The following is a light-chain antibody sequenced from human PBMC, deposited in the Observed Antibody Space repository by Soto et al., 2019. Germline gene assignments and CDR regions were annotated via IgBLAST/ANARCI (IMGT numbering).Light chain of an antibody. CDR2: DVS. V-gene: IGLV2-14*01. J-gene: IGLJ1*01. Sequence: QSVLTQPASVSGSPGQPITISCTGTSSDVGSFDSVAWYQHNPGKAPKLMIYDVSNRPSGVSSRFSGSKSGNTASLSISGLETEDEANYYCSSVTTSSPLVFGTGTKVTVL. CDR1: SSDVGSFDS. CDR3: SSVTTSSPLV.